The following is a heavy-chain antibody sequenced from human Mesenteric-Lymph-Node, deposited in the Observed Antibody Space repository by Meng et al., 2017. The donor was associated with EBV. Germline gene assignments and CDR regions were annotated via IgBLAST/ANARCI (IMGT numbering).Heavy chain of an antibody. V-gene: IGHV4-39*07. Sequence: LTGSGPGRVKPSETLPLTCTVSGGSISSSSYYWGWIRQPPGKGLEWIGSIYYSGSTYYNPSLKSRVTISVDTSKNQFSLKLSSVTAADTAVYYCARDLAGYGDYFLYWGQGTLVTVSS. CDR3: ARDLAGYGDYFLY. J-gene: IGHJ4*02. CDR2: IYYSGST. D-gene: IGHD4-17*01. CDR1: GGSISSSSYY.